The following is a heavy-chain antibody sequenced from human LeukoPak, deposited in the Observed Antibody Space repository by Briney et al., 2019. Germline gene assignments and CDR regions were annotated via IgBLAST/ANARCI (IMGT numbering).Heavy chain of an antibody. D-gene: IGHD3-9*01. V-gene: IGHV4-34*01. CDR1: GGSFSGYY. Sequence: SETLSLTCAVYGGSFSGYYWSWIRQPPGKGLEWIGEINHSGSTNYNPSLKSRVTISVDTSKNQFSLKLSSVTAADTAVYYCATDYEILTGHLTDAFDIWGQGTMVTVSS. CDR2: INHSGST. CDR3: ATDYEILTGHLTDAFDI. J-gene: IGHJ3*02.